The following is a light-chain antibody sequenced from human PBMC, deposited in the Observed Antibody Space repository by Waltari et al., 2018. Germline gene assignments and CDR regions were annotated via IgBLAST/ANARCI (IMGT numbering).Light chain of an antibody. CDR2: DVS. CDR1: QRVDSQ. V-gene: IGKV3-11*01. J-gene: IGKJ4*01. CDR3: QQRYDWPIT. Sequence: EIVLTQSPATLSLSPGERATLSCRASQRVDSQLAWYQQKPGQAPRLLIHDVSNRATGVPARLSGSGFGTDFTLTVSRLEPEDSAFYYCQQRYDWPITFGGGTKVEIK.